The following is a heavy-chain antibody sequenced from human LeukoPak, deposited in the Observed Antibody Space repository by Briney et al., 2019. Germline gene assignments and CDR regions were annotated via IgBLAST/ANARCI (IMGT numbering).Heavy chain of an antibody. J-gene: IGHJ4*02. CDR3: ARGLGIDAYCGGDCYLDY. CDR2: IHTSGST. CDR1: GDSISSHY. D-gene: IGHD2-21*02. Sequence: KPSETLSLTCTVSGDSISSHYWSWIRQPAGKGLEWVGRIHTSGSTDYNPSLKSRVTMSVDTSKNQFSLKLSSVTAADTAVYYCARGLGIDAYCGGDCYLDYWGQGTLVTVPS. V-gene: IGHV4-4*07.